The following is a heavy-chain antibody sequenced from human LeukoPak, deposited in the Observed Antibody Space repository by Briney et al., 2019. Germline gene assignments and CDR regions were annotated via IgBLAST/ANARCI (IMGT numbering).Heavy chain of an antibody. V-gene: IGHV4-59*08. D-gene: IGHD3-22*01. CDR3: ARHGGPSESSGYLYYLDY. Sequence: SETLSLTCTVSGGSISGYYWSWIRQSPGNGLEYIGFIHYSGRTNYNPSLGSRVTISVDMSKTQCSLELNSVTAADTAVYYCARHGGPSESSGYLYYLDYWGQGTLVTVSS. J-gene: IGHJ4*02. CDR2: IHYSGRT. CDR1: GGSISGYY.